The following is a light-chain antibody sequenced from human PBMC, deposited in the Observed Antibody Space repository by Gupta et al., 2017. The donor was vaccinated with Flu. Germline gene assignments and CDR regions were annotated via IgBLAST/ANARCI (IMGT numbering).Light chain of an antibody. V-gene: IGLV3-21*02. CDR2: DDS. J-gene: IGLJ3*02. Sequence: SSVLTQPPSVSVAPGQTASITCGGHSIARESVHWYQQKPGLAPVMVVYDDSDRPSGIPERNSGSKSGHTATLTISRVEEGDEADYYCQVWERSSDQRVFGGGTKLTVL. CDR1: SIARES. CDR3: QVWERSSDQRV.